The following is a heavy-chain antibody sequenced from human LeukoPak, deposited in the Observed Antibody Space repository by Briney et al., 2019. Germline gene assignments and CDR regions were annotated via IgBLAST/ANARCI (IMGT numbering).Heavy chain of an antibody. CDR3: ARNGPYGDYSLYYFDY. CDR1: GGSINSYY. V-gene: IGHV4-34*01. Sequence: PSETLSLTCTVSGGSINSYYWSWIRQPPGKGLEWIGEINHSGSTNYNPSLKSRITISVDTSKNQFSLKLSSVTAADTAVYYCARNGPYGDYSLYYFDYWGQGTLVTVSS. D-gene: IGHD4-17*01. CDR2: INHSGST. J-gene: IGHJ4*02.